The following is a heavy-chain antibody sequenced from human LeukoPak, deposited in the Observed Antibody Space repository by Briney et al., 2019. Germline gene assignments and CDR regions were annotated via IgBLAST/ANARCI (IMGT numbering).Heavy chain of an antibody. D-gene: IGHD6-13*01. Sequence: GGSLRLSCAASGFTFDDYAMHWVRQAPGKGLEWVSDISWNSGSIGYADSVKGRFTISRDNAKNSLYLQMNSLRAEDTALYYCAKEDSSSWYVNWYFDLWGRGTLVTVSS. V-gene: IGHV3-9*01. CDR1: GFTFDDYA. J-gene: IGHJ2*01. CDR2: ISWNSGSI. CDR3: AKEDSSSWYVNWYFDL.